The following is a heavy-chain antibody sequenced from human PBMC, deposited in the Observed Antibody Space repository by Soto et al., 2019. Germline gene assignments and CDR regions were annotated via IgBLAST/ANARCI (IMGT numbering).Heavy chain of an antibody. J-gene: IGHJ4*02. CDR2: IWYDGSNK. Sequence: QVQLVESGGGVVQPGRSLRLSCAASGFTFSSYGMHWVRQAPGKGLEWVAVIWYDGSNKYYADSVKGRFTISRDNSKNPVYLQMNSLRAEDTAVYYCARDGYYGSGSYEDLYFDYWGQGTLVTVSS. CDR1: GFTFSSYG. V-gene: IGHV3-33*01. D-gene: IGHD3-10*01. CDR3: ARDGYYGSGSYEDLYFDY.